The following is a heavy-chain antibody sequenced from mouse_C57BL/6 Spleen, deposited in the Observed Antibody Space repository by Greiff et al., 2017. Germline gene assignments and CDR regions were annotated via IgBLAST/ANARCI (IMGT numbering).Heavy chain of an antibody. D-gene: IGHD2-4*01. V-gene: IGHV3-6*01. CDR2: ISYDGSN. J-gene: IGHJ2*01. CDR3: ARLGYDYAY. Sequence: VQLQQSGPGLVKPSQSLSLTCSVTGYSIPSGYYWNWIRQFPGNKLEWMGYISYDGSNNYNPSPKNRISITRDTSKNQFFLKLNSVTTEDTATYYCARLGYDYAYWGQGTTLTVSS. CDR1: GYSIPSGYY.